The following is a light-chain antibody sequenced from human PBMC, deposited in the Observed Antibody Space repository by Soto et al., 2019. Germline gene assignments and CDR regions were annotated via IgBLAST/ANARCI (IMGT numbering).Light chain of an antibody. CDR1: SSDVGSYNL. CDR3: CSYAGDSILI. J-gene: IGLJ2*01. V-gene: IGLV2-23*03. CDR2: EGS. Sequence: QPVLTQPASVSGSPGQSITISCIGTSSDVGSYNLVSWYQHHPGKAPKLMIYEGSKRPSGVSNRFSGSKSGNTASLTISGLQAEDEADYFCCSYAGDSILIFGGGTKVTVL.